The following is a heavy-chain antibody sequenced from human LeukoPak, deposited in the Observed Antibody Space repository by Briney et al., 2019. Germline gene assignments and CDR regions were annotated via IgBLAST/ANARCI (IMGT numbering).Heavy chain of an antibody. J-gene: IGHJ4*02. V-gene: IGHV4-59*01. CDR3: ARNRAPDY. CDR2: ISYSGST. Sequence: SETLSLTCTVSGGSISSYYWSWIRQPPGEGLEWIGYISYSGSTNYNPSLRSRVTISVGTSKNQFSLKLSSVTTADTAVYYCARNRAPDYWGQGTLVTVSS. CDR1: GGSISSYY.